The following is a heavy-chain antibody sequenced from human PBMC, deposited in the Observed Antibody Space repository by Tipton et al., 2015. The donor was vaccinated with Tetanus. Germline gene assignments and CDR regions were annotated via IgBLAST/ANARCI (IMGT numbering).Heavy chain of an antibody. J-gene: IGHJ4*02. CDR2: VWYDGTRK. D-gene: IGHD3-3*01. Sequence: SGFTFSTHGMHWVRQAPGKGLEWVALVWYDGTRKYYTESVEGRFTISRDNSKNTLYLQMDSLRVEDTATYFCARDRFVEWLGPLDCRGQGTLVTVSS. CDR3: ARDRFVEWLGPLDC. CDR1: GFTFSTHG. V-gene: IGHV3-33*01.